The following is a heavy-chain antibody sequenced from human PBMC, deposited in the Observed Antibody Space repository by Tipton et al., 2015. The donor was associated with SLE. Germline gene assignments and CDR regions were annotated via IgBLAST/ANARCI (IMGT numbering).Heavy chain of an antibody. CDR1: GGSISSYY. V-gene: IGHV4-59*01. J-gene: IGHJ4*02. CDR2: IYYSGST. CDR3: ARGARGYSYGSDEDFDS. D-gene: IGHD5-18*01. Sequence: TLSLTCTVSGGSISSYYWSWIRQPPGKGLEWIGYIYYSGSTKSNPSLKSRVTISVDTSKNQFSLKLCSVTAADTAVYYCARGARGYSYGSDEDFDSWGQGILVTVSS.